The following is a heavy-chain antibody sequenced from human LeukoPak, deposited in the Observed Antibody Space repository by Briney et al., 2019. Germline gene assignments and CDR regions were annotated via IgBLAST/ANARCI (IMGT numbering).Heavy chain of an antibody. D-gene: IGHD3-9*01. J-gene: IGHJ4*02. CDR3: AKWGDYDILTGYYDSDY. Sequence: GGSLRLSCAASGFIFSNYAMSWVRQPPGKGLEWVSAITGSDDITYYADSVKGRFTISRDNSKNTLYLQVNSLRAEETAIYYCAKWGDYDILTGYYDSDYWGQGTLVTVSS. V-gene: IGHV3-23*01. CDR2: ITGSDDIT. CDR1: GFIFSNYA.